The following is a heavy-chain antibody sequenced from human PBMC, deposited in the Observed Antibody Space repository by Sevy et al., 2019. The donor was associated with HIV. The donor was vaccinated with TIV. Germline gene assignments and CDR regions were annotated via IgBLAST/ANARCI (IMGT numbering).Heavy chain of an antibody. J-gene: IGHJ6*02. CDR1: GYTFTAYY. CDR3: AREESGDSSAYYYFYYGMDA. D-gene: IGHD3-22*01. V-gene: IGHV1-2*06. CDR2: IHPKRGVT. Sequence: ASVKVSCKASGYTFTAYYIHWVRQALGQGLEWMGRIHPKRGVTNYAQKFQGRVTMTRDTSMSTANMELTRLTSDDTAVYYCAREESGDSSAYYYFYYGMDAWGQGTTVTVSS.